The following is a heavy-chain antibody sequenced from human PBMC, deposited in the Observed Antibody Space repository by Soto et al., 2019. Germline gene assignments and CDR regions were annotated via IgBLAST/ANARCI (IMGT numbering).Heavy chain of an antibody. CDR3: TRKVTAAIGWFDS. CDR2: IYHSGSN. CDR1: GGSISSSSW. Sequence: KTSETLSLTCAVSGGSISSSSWWSWVRQPPGKGLEWIGEIYHSGSNNYNPSLKSRVTISVEESKKQFSLILSSVTAADTAVYYCTRKVTAAIGWFDSWGQGILVTVSS. J-gene: IGHJ5*01. V-gene: IGHV4-4*02. D-gene: IGHD2-2*01.